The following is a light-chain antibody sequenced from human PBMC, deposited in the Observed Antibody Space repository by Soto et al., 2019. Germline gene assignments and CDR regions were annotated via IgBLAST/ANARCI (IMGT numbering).Light chain of an antibody. V-gene: IGKV1-6*01. J-gene: IGKJ1*01. Sequence: AIQMTQSPSSLSASVGDRVTITCRASQGIRNDLGWYQQKPGRAPKLLIYAASSLQSGVPSRFGGSGSGTDFTLTISSLQPEDFATYYCLQDYNYPRTFGPGTKVEIK. CDR1: QGIRND. CDR2: AAS. CDR3: LQDYNYPRT.